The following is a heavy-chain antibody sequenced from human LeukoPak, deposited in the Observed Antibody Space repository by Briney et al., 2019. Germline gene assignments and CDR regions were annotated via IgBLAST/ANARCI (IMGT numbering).Heavy chain of an antibody. CDR3: ARKFGGNGYNFDY. J-gene: IGHJ4*02. CDR1: VYTFIDYY. D-gene: IGHD2-15*01. CDR2: INPRGGTT. V-gene: IGHV1-46*01. Sequence: ASVKVSCKASVYTFIDYYMHWVRQAPGQGLEWMGVINPRGGTTSYTQKFLGRVTMTRDTSTSTLYMEVSSLRSEDTAVYYCARKFGGNGYNFDYWGQGTLVTVSS.